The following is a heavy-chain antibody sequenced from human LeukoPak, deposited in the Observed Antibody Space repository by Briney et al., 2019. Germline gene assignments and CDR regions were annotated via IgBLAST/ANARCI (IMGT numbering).Heavy chain of an antibody. V-gene: IGHV1-18*01. J-gene: IGHJ4*02. Sequence: ASVKVSCKASGYTFTSYGISGVRQAPGQGLEWMGWISAYNGNTNYAQKLQGRVTMTTDTSTTTAYMELRSLRSDDTAVYYCARDRIDGGSRILDYWGQRTLVTVSS. D-gene: IGHD3-10*01. CDR3: ARDRIDGGSRILDY. CDR1: GYTFTSYG. CDR2: ISAYNGNT.